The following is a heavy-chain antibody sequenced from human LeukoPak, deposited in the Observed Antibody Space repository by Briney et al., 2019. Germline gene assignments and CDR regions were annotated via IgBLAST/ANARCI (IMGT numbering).Heavy chain of an antibody. CDR3: ARARGYSYGRFDY. CDR2: INHSGST. J-gene: IGHJ4*02. V-gene: IGHV4-38-2*02. CDR1: GYSISSGYY. Sequence: SETLSLTCTVSGYSISSGYYWSWIRQPPGKGLEWIGEINHSGSTNYNPSLKSRVTISVDTSKNQFSLKLSSVTAADTAVYYCARARGYSYGRFDYWGREPWSPSPQ. D-gene: IGHD5-18*01.